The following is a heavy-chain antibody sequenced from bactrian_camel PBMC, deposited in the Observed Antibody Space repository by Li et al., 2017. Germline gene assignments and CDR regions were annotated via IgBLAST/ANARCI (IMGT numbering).Heavy chain of an antibody. CDR2: IYSDGSNT. V-gene: IGHV3S6*01. J-gene: IGHJ4*01. Sequence: HVQLVESGGGLVQPGGSLRLSCAASGFTFSSFSMNWVRQAPGKGLEWVSTIYSDGSNTAYADSVKGRFTMSRDNAKNTVYLQMNSLKLEDTAMYYCAADFGPYCSGPYLARRANFEGQGTQVTVS. CDR1: GFTFSSFS. D-gene: IGHD2*01.